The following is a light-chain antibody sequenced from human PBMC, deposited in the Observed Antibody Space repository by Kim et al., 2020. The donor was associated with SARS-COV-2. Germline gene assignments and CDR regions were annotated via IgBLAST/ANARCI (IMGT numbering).Light chain of an antibody. CDR2: AAS. J-gene: IGKJ4*01. V-gene: IGKV1-12*01. CDR1: QSNSNW. CDR3: QQASMFPLT. Sequence: ESMRDRVTTTWRASQSNSNWLGWYQQKPGKAPKLLIYAASSLHSGVPSRFSGSGSGTDFTLTISSLQPEDFATYFCQQASMFPLTFGGGTKVDIK.